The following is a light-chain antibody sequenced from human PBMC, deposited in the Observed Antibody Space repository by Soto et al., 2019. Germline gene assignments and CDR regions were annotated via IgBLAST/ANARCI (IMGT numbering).Light chain of an antibody. CDR1: QTVISGY. V-gene: IGKV3-11*01. J-gene: IGKJ5*01. Sequence: EIVLTQSPGTLSLSPGERATLSCRASQTVISGYLAWYQQKPGQAPRLLIYDASNRATGIPARFSGSGSGTDFTLTISSLEPEDFAVYYCQQRSNWPSITFGQGTRLEIK. CDR3: QQRSNWPSIT. CDR2: DAS.